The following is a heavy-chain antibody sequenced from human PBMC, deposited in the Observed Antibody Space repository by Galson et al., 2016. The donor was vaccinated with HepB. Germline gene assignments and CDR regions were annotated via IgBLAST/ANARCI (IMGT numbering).Heavy chain of an antibody. CDR2: VSPDSGKT. Sequence: SVTVSCKASGYTFTNYDINWVRQASGQGLEWIGWVSPDSGKTGYAQKFQGRVMMTRDTSINTAYMEVGRLKSDDTAVYYCARGLEGYYDSGPVDYWGQGTLVTVSS. CDR1: GYTFTNYD. D-gene: IGHD3-22*01. V-gene: IGHV1-8*01. CDR3: ARGLEGYYDSGPVDY. J-gene: IGHJ4*02.